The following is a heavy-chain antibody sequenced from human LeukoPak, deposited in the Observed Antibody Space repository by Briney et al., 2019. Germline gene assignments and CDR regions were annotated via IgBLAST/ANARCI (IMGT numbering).Heavy chain of an antibody. CDR3: ARGGAHDAFDI. D-gene: IGHD3-16*01. J-gene: IGHJ3*02. V-gene: IGHV3-21*01. CDR2: ISSSNSYI. Sequence: GGSLRLSCAASGFTFSSYSMNWVRQAPGKGLEWVSSISSSNSYIYNADSVKGRFTISRDNAKNSLYLQMNSLRAEDTAVYYCARGGAHDAFDIWGQGTMVTVSS. CDR1: GFTFSSYS.